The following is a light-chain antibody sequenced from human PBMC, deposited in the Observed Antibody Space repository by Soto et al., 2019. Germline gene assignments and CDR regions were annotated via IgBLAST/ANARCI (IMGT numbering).Light chain of an antibody. CDR2: DAS. J-gene: IGKJ5*01. CDR1: QSVSSY. V-gene: IGKV3-11*01. Sequence: EIVLTQSPATLSLSPGERATLSCRASQSVSSYLDWYQQKPGQAPRLLIYDASNRATGIPARFSGSGSGTDFTLTISSLEPEEFAVYYCQQRSNWLTTFGQGTLLEIK. CDR3: QQRSNWLTT.